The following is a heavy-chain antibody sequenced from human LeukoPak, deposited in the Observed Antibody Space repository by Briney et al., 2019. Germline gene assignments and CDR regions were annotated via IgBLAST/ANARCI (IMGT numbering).Heavy chain of an antibody. J-gene: IGHJ4*02. D-gene: IGHD5/OR15-5a*01. V-gene: IGHV4-59*01. CDR1: GRSISSYY. Sequence: PSPTLSLTCTGAGRSISSYYWGWIRQHPGKGLEWIGYIYNGGSTNYNPSLKSRLTISVDTSKSQFSLRLSSVTAAHTAVYYCAQSNVWPGFDYWGQGTQDTVSS. CDR2: IYNGGST. CDR3: AQSNVWPGFDY.